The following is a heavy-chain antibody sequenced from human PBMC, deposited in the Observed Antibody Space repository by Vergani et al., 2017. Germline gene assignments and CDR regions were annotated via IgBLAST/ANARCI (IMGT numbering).Heavy chain of an antibody. CDR2: ISSDGGST. CDR1: GFTFSTYA. CDR3: AGPQGTSAYYYGGFDY. Sequence: EVQLLESGGGLVQPGGSLRLSCAASGFTFSTYAMTWVRQAPGKGLELVSIISSDGGSTYYADSVKGLFTISRDNSKNTLSLQMNSLTAEATAIYYCAGPQGTSAYYYGGFDYWGQGILVTVSS. J-gene: IGHJ4*02. D-gene: IGHD3-22*01. V-gene: IGHV3-23*01.